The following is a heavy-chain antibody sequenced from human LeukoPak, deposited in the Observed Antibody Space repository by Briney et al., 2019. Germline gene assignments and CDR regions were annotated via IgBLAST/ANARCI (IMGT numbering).Heavy chain of an antibody. CDR1: GFTSSDYY. CDR3: ARDRSVSDFDY. J-gene: IGHJ4*02. Sequence: GGSLRLSCAASGFTSSDYYMSWIRQAPGKGLEWVSYISSSGSTIYYADSVKGRFTISRDNAKNSLYLQMNSLRAEDTAVYYCARDRSVSDFDYWGQGTLVTVSS. V-gene: IGHV3-11*01. D-gene: IGHD2-15*01. CDR2: ISSSGSTI.